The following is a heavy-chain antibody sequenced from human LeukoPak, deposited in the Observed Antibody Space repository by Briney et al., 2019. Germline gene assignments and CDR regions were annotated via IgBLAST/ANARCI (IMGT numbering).Heavy chain of an antibody. CDR1: GFTFINYA. CDR2: ISGSGGST. V-gene: IGHV3-23*01. Sequence: PGGSLRLSCAASGFTFINYAMNWVPQAPGKGLDWVSTISGSGGSTYYADSVKGRFTISRDNSKNTVYLQMNSLTAEDTARYYCAKVAFNWNDVDASDIWGQGTMVTVSS. CDR3: AKVAFNWNDVDASDI. D-gene: IGHD1-1*01. J-gene: IGHJ3*02.